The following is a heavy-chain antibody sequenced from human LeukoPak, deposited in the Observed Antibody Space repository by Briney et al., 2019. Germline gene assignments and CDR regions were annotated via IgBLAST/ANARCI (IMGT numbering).Heavy chain of an antibody. Sequence: GASVKLSFTTFGYTFTDYYVHWVRQAPGQGLEWMGWINPNSGGTNYEQNFQGRVTMTRYMSISTANLELSRLRSDDTAVYYCAKGWVASTVAGTTDYWGQGTLVTVSS. J-gene: IGHJ4*02. D-gene: IGHD6-19*01. CDR2: INPNSGGT. CDR1: GYTFTDYY. V-gene: IGHV1-2*02. CDR3: AKGWVASTVAGTTDY.